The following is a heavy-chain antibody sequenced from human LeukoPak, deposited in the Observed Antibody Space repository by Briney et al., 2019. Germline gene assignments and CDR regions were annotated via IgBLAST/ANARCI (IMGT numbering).Heavy chain of an antibody. CDR3: AKLYGVLRYFDWLVPLDY. Sequence: GGTLRLSCAASGFSFSSYGMSWVRQAPGKGLEWVSAISGSGGSTYYADSVKGRFTISRDNSKNTLYLQMNSLRAEDTAVYYCAKLYGVLRYFDWLVPLDYWGQGTLVTVSP. D-gene: IGHD3-9*01. CDR2: ISGSGGST. J-gene: IGHJ4*02. CDR1: GFSFSSYG. V-gene: IGHV3-23*01.